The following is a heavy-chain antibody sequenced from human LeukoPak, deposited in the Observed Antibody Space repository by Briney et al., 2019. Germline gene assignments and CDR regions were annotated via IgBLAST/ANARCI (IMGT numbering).Heavy chain of an antibody. D-gene: IGHD3/OR15-3a*01. Sequence: SETLSLTCAVYGGSFSGYYRSWIRQPPGKGLEWIGEINHSGSTNYNPSLKSRVAISVDTPKNQFSLKLSSVTAADTAVYYCAWTRPYYYYGMDVWGQGTTVTVSS. CDR1: GGSFSGYY. CDR3: AWTRPYYYYGMDV. V-gene: IGHV4-34*01. CDR2: INHSGST. J-gene: IGHJ6*02.